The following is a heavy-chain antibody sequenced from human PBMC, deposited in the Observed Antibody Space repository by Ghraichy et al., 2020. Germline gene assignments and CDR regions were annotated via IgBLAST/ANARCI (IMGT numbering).Heavy chain of an antibody. D-gene: IGHD5-24*01. J-gene: IGHJ4*02. Sequence: SETLSLTCSVSGGSVSSDHWSWVRQSPGKGLEWIAYIYNGESIKYNPSLKGRVTISIDTSQNLFSLRLNSVTAADSAVYYCARGSDAYKMGYRGQGTLVTVSS. V-gene: IGHV4-59*02. CDR1: GGSVSSDH. CDR2: IYNGESI. CDR3: ARGSDAYKMGY.